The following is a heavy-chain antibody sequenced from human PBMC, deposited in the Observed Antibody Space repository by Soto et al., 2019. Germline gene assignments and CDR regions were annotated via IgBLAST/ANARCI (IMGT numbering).Heavy chain of an antibody. J-gene: IGHJ4*02. CDR1: GYTFTSYG. Sequence: ASVKVSCKASGYTFTSYGIIWVRQAPGQGLEWMGWISAYNGNTNYAQKLQGRVTMTTDTSTSTAYMELRSLRSDDTAVYYCARGSASSGWYDSYDYWGQGTLVTVSS. CDR2: ISAYNGNT. D-gene: IGHD6-19*01. CDR3: ARGSASSGWYDSYDY. V-gene: IGHV1-18*01.